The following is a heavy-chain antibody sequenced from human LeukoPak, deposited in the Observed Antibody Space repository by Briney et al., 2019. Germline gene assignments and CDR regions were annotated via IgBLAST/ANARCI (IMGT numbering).Heavy chain of an antibody. CDR2: IMPMFGKT. Sequence: SVKVSCKASGGTFSSYDISWVRQAPGQGLEWMGGIMPMFGKTNYAQKFQGRVTMTRDMSTSTVYMELSSLRSEDTGVYYCAREGGDTPMVKFDSWGQGTLVTVSS. J-gene: IGHJ4*02. CDR3: AREGGDTPMVKFDS. V-gene: IGHV1-69*05. D-gene: IGHD5-18*01. CDR1: GGTFSSYD.